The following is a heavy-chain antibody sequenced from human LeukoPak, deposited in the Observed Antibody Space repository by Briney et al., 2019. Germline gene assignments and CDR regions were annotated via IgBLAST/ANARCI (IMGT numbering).Heavy chain of an antibody. CDR1: GFTFSSYG. Sequence: GGSLRLSCAASGFTFSSYGMSWVRQAPEKGLEWVSAISGSGVITYYADSVKGRFTISRDNSKNTLYLQMNSLRAEGTAPYYCARGGSYGGYHSYWGQGTLVTVSS. V-gene: IGHV3-23*01. D-gene: IGHD4-23*01. CDR3: ARGGSYGGYHSY. CDR2: ISGSGVIT. J-gene: IGHJ4*02.